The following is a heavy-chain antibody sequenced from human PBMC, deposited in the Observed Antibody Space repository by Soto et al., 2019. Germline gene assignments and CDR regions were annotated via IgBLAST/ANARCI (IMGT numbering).Heavy chain of an antibody. Sequence: SGPPLVNPTQTLTLTCSFSGFSLSTTGVGVGWIRQSPGKALEWLAIIYWDNDKRYSPSLKSRVTITKDTSKNQVVLTVTNMDPVDTGTYYCARSLWFGELHWGQGALVTVSS. CDR3: ARSLWFGELH. CDR2: IYWDNDK. CDR1: GFSLSTTGVG. V-gene: IGHV2-5*02. D-gene: IGHD3-10*01. J-gene: IGHJ4*02.